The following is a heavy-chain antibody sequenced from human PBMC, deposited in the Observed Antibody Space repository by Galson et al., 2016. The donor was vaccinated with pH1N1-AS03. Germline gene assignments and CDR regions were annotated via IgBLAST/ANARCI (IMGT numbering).Heavy chain of an antibody. J-gene: IGHJ3*02. CDR3: ARRFSVRLVNDYHEVFDI. CDR2: IHYSGIT. Sequence: ETLSLTCSVSGGSIRINHWSWIRQPPGKGLEWLGDIHYSGITDYNPSLKSRVAISVDTSKNQFSLRLSSVTAADTAVYYCARRFSVRLVNDYHEVFDIWGQGTMVAVSS. V-gene: IGHV4-59*08. CDR1: GGSIRINH. D-gene: IGHD3-16*01.